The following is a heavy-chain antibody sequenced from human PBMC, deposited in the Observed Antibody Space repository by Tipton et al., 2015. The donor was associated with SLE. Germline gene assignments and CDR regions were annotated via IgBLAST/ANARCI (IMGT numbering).Heavy chain of an antibody. CDR1: GGSFSGYY. CDR3: ARGLRGSSSLYY. V-gene: IGHV4-34*01. CDR2: INHSGST. D-gene: IGHD6-13*01. J-gene: IGHJ4*02. Sequence: TLSLTCAVYGGSFSGYYWSWIRQPPGKGLEWIGEINHSGSTNYNPSLKSRVTISVDTSKNQFSLKLSSVTAADTAVYYCARGLRGSSSLYYWGQGTLVTVSS.